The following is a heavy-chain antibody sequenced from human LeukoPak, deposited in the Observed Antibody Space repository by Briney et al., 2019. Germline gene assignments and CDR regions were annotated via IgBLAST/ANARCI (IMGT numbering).Heavy chain of an antibody. CDR2: IKQDGSEK. J-gene: IGHJ4*02. CDR1: GFTFSSYW. CDR3: ARDRRGYYDSSGYHY. D-gene: IGHD3-22*01. V-gene: IGHV3-7*01. Sequence: QPGGSLRLSCAASGFTFSSYWMSWVRQAPGKGLEWVANIKQDGSEKYYVDSVKGRFTISGDNAKNSLYLQMNSLRAEDTAVYYCARDRRGYYDSSGYHYWGQGTLVTVSS.